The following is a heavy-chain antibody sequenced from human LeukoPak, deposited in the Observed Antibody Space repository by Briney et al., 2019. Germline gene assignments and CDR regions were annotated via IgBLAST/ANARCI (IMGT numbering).Heavy chain of an antibody. V-gene: IGHV4-34*01. Sequence: PSETLSLTCAVSGGSFSGYYWTWIRQPPGKGLEWIGEVNHSGSANYNPSLKSRVTISLDTSKNQFSLKLSSVTAADTAVYYCARGQGTVTTHWGQGTLVTVSS. J-gene: IGHJ4*02. CDR1: GGSFSGYY. D-gene: IGHD4-17*01. CDR2: VNHSGSA. CDR3: ARGQGTVTTH.